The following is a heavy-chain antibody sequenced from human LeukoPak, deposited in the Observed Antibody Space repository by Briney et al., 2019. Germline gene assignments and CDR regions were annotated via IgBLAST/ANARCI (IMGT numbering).Heavy chain of an antibody. D-gene: IGHD5-18*01. CDR1: GGSISSGGYY. J-gene: IGHJ4*02. CDR2: IYYSGST. Sequence: SQTLSLTCTVSGGSISSGGYYWSWIRQHPGKGLEWIGYIYYSGSTYYNPSLKSRVTISVDTSKNQFSLKLSSVTAADTAVYYCARSWIRLWLLDYWGQGTLVTVSS. CDR3: ARSWIRLWLLDY. V-gene: IGHV4-31*03.